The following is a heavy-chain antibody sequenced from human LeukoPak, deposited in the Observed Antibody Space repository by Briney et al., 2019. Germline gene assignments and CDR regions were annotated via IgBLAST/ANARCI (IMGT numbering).Heavy chain of an antibody. CDR1: GFSISSGGYS. CDR3: ARASQWLGSRWFDP. CDR2: IYHSGST. Sequence: SQTLSLTCAVSGFSISSGGYSWGWLRQPPGKGLEWIGYIYHSGSTYDNPSLKSRVTISVDRSKNQFSLKLSSVTAADTAVYYCARASQWLGSRWFDPWGQGTLVTVSS. J-gene: IGHJ5*02. D-gene: IGHD6-19*01. V-gene: IGHV4-30-2*01.